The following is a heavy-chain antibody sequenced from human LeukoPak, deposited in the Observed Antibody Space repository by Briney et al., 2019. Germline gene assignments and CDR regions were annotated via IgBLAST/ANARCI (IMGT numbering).Heavy chain of an antibody. J-gene: IGHJ5*02. CDR1: GGSISSYY. D-gene: IGHD6-13*01. Sequence: SETLSLTCTVSGGSISSYYWSWIRQPPGKGLEWIGYIYYSGSTNYNPSLKSRVTISVDTSKNQFSLKLSSVTAADTAAYYCARAVTSSSSWYKWVNWFDPWGQGTLVTVSS. CDR2: IYYSGST. V-gene: IGHV4-59*12. CDR3: ARAVTSSSSWYKWVNWFDP.